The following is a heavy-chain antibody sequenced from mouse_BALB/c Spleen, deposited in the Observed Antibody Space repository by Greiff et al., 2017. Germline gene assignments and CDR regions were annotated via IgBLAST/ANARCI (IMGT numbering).Heavy chain of an antibody. J-gene: IGHJ4*01. CDR3: ARDEYYGSSFYAMDY. V-gene: IGHV5-9-4*01. CDR1: GFTFSSYA. CDR2: ISSGGSYT. D-gene: IGHD1-1*01. Sequence: EVKLMESGGGLVKPGGSLKLSCAASGFTFSSYAMSWVRQSPEKRLEWVAEISSGGSYTYYPDTVTGRFTISRDNAKNTLYLEMSSLRSEDTAMYYCARDEYYGSSFYAMDYWGQGTSVTVSS.